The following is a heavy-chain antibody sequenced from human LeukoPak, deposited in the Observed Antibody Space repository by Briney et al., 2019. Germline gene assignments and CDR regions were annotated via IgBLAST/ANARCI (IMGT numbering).Heavy chain of an antibody. V-gene: IGHV1-18*01. J-gene: IGHJ4*02. CDR3: ARDEVDYYDSSGYLGYYFDC. CDR1: GYTFTSYG. D-gene: IGHD3-22*01. Sequence: ASVKVSGKASGYTFTSYGISWVRQAPGQGLEWMGWISAYNGNTNYAQKLQGRVTMTTDTSTSTAYMELRSLRSDDTAVYYCARDEVDYYDSSGYLGYYFDCWGQGTLVTVSS. CDR2: ISAYNGNT.